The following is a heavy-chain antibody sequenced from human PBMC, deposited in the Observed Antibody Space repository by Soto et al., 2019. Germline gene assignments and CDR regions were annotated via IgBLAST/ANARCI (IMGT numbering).Heavy chain of an antibody. CDR2: ISGSGGST. V-gene: IGHV3-23*01. Sequence: GGSLRLSCAASGFTFSSYAMSWVRQATGKGLEWVSAISGSGGSTYYTESVKGRFTISRENSKNTLYLKMNSLRAEHTSVYCCAKGQYYYDSSCYWLDAYDIWGQGTMVIV. J-gene: IGHJ3*02. D-gene: IGHD3-22*01. CDR3: AKGQYYYDSSCYWLDAYDI. CDR1: GFTFSSYA.